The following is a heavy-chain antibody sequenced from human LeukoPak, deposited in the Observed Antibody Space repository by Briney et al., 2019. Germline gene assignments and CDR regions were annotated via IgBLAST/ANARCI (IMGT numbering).Heavy chain of an antibody. CDR1: GGSISTYY. CDR3: ARGDSSSWSNYFDP. D-gene: IGHD6-13*01. CDR2: IYHTGST. J-gene: IGHJ5*02. V-gene: IGHV4-38-2*02. Sequence: KPSGTLSLTCTVSGGSISTYYWSWIRQPPGKGLEWIGSIYHTGSTSFYPSLKSRVTISIDTSKNQLSLKMSSVTAADTAVYYCARGDSSSWSNYFDPWGQGTLVTVSS.